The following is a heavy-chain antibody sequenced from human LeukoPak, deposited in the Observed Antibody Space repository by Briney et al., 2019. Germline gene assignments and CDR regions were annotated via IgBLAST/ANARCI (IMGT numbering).Heavy chain of an antibody. Sequence: NPSETLSLTCAVYGGSFSGYYWSWIRQPPGKGLEWIGEINHSGSTNYNPSLKSRVTISVDTSKNQFSLKLSSVTAADTAVYYCATTLIAVAGRRAFDIWGQGTMVTVSS. J-gene: IGHJ3*02. D-gene: IGHD6-19*01. CDR3: ATTLIAVAGRRAFDI. CDR1: GGSFSGYY. CDR2: INHSGST. V-gene: IGHV4-34*01.